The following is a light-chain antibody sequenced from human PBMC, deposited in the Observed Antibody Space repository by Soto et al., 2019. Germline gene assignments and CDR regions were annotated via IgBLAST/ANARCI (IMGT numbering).Light chain of an antibody. CDR3: QQYYSTPRT. CDR1: QSVLYSSNNKKY. J-gene: IGKJ5*01. CDR2: WAS. Sequence: DIVMTQSPDSLAVSLGERATINCKSSQSVLYSSNNKKYLAWYQQKPGQPPKLLISWASARESGVPDRFSGSGSGTDFTLTITSLQAEDVAVYYCQQYYSTPRTFDQGTRLEIK. V-gene: IGKV4-1*01.